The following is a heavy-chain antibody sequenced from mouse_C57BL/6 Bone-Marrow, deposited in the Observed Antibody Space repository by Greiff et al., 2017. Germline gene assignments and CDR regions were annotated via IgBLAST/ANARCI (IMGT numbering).Heavy chain of an antibody. CDR1: GYTFTEYT. D-gene: IGHD1-1*01. V-gene: IGHV1-62-2*01. Sequence: VQLQQSGAELVKPGASVKLSCKASGYTFTEYTIHWVKQRSGQGLEWIGWFYPGSGSIKYNEKFKDKATLTVDKSSSTVYMELSRLTSEDSAVYFCAGREDHYYCGRSGFAYWGQGTLVTVSA. CDR2: FYPGSGSI. CDR3: AGREDHYYCGRSGFAY. J-gene: IGHJ3*01.